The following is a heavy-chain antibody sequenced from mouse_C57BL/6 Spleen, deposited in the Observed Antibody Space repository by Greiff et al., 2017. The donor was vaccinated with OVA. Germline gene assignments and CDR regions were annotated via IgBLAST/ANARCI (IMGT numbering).Heavy chain of an antibody. CDR3: ARHETPYFDY. CDR2: ISSGGSYT. CDR1: GFTFSSYG. Sequence: EVKLVESGGDLVKPGGSLKLSCAASGFTFSSYGMSWVRQTPDKRLEWVATISSGGSYTYYPDSVKGRFTISRDNAKNTLYLQMSSLKSEDTAMYYCARHETPYFDYWGQGTTLTVSS. V-gene: IGHV5-6*01. J-gene: IGHJ2*01.